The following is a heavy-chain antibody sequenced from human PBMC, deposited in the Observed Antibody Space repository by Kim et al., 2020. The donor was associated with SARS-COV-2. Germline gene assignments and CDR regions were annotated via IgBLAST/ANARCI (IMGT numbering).Heavy chain of an antibody. CDR3: GRGGGPRLFTRYYFDY. Sequence: KSRFTINRDSAKNTLCLQMNALRAEDTAVYYCGRGGGPRLFTRYYFDYWGQGTLVTVS. V-gene: IGHV3-11*04. D-gene: IGHD3-16*01. J-gene: IGHJ4*02.